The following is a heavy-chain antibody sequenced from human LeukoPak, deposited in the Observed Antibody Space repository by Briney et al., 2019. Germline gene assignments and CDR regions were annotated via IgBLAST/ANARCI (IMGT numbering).Heavy chain of an antibody. J-gene: IGHJ6*02. CDR1: GGSISSGGYY. V-gene: IGHV4-31*03. D-gene: IGHD3-22*01. CDR2: IYYSGST. CDR3: ARAPISYYDSSGHYYGSYYYGMDV. Sequence: SETLSLTCTVSGGSISSGGYYWSWIRQHPGKGLEWIGYIYYSGSTYYNPSLKSRVTISVDTSKNQFSLKLSSVTAADTAVYYCARAPISYYDSSGHYYGSYYYGMDVWGQGTTVTVSS.